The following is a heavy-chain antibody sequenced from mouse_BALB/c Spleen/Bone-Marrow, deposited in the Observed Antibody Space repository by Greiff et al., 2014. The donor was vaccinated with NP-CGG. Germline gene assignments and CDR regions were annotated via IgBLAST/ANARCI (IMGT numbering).Heavy chain of an antibody. CDR1: GYTFTDYE. V-gene: IGHV1-15*01. CDR2: IDPETGGT. J-gene: IGHJ4*01. Sequence: VNLVESGAELVRPGASVTLSCKASGYTFTDYEMHWVKQTPVHGLEWIGAIDPETGGTAYNQKFKGKATLTAYKSSSTAYMELRSLTSEDSAVYYCRAYYRYDGYAMDYWGQGTSVTVSS. D-gene: IGHD2-14*01. CDR3: RAYYRYDGYAMDY.